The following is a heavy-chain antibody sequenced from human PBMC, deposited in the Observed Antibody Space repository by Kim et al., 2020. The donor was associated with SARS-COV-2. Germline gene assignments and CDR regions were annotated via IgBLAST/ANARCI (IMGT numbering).Heavy chain of an antibody. CDR3: ARAPPKGGWGPPVGWFDP. CDR2: INAGNGNT. D-gene: IGHD6-19*01. Sequence: ASVKVSCKASGYTFTSYAMHWVRQAPGQRLEWMGWINAGNGNTKYSQKFQGRVTITRDTSARTAYMELSSLRSEDTAVYYCARAPPKGGWGPPVGWFDPWGQGTLVTVSS. J-gene: IGHJ5*02. CDR1: GYTFTSYA. V-gene: IGHV1-3*01.